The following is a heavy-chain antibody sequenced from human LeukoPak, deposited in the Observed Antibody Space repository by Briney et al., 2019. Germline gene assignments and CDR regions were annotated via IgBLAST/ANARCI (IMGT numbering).Heavy chain of an antibody. D-gene: IGHD3-3*01. J-gene: IGHJ4*02. Sequence: SVKVSCKASGGTFSSYAISWVRQAPGQGLECMGGIIPIFGTANYAQKFQGRVTITADESTSTAYMELSSLRSEDTAVYYCARLIDIGDFWSGYYHWGQGTLVTVSS. CDR3: ARLIDIGDFWSGYYH. CDR2: IIPIFGTA. CDR1: GGTFSSYA. V-gene: IGHV1-69*13.